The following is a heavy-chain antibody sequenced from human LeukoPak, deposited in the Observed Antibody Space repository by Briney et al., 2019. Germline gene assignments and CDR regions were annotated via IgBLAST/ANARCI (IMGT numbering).Heavy chain of an antibody. CDR2: INHSGST. D-gene: IGHD1-26*01. Sequence: SETLSLTCAVYGGSFSGYYWSWIRQPPGKGLEWIGEINHSGSTNYNPSLKSRVTISVDTSKNQFSLKLSSVTAADTAVYYCARRYSGSYYLASAFDIWGQGTMVTVSS. CDR3: ARRYSGSYYLASAFDI. CDR1: GGSFSGYY. V-gene: IGHV4-34*01. J-gene: IGHJ3*02.